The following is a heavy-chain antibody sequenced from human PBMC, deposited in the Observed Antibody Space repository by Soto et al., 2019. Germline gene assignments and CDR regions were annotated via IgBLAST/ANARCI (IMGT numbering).Heavy chain of an antibody. CDR2: IESKTDGGTI. CDR3: TTIGSSWGA. J-gene: IGHJ1*01. V-gene: IGHV3-15*07. D-gene: IGHD6-13*01. CDR1: SFTFSNAW. Sequence: EVQLVEAGGGLVKPGGSLRLSCAASSFTFSNAWMNWVRQAPGKWLEWVGRIESKTDGGTIDYAAPVKGRFTISRDDSKNTLFLQMNSLKTEDTAMYYCTTIGSSWGAWGQGTLVTVSS.